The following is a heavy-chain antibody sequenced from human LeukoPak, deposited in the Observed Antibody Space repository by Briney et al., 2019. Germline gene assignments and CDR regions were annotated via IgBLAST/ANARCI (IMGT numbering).Heavy chain of an antibody. CDR1: GFTFSSYE. V-gene: IGHV3-48*03. Sequence: GGSLRLSCAASGFTFSSYEMNWVRQAPGKGLEWVSYISSSGSTIYYADSVKGRFTISRDNAKNSLYLQMNSLRAEDTAVYYCARGSYDSSGYYSHHWGQGTLDTVSS. D-gene: IGHD3-22*01. J-gene: IGHJ1*01. CDR3: ARGSYDSSGYYSHH. CDR2: ISSSGSTI.